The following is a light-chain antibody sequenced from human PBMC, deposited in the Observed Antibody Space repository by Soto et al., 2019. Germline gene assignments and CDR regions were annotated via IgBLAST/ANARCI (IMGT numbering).Light chain of an antibody. CDR3: QQYVSSPWA. CDR2: GAS. J-gene: IGKJ1*01. V-gene: IGKV3-20*01. Sequence: EIVLTQSPGTLSLSTGERATLSCRASQSVSNNYLAWYQQKPGQAPRLLIYGASNSATGIPDRFSGSGSGTDFTLTISRLEPEDFAVYYCQQYVSSPWAFGQGTKVDI. CDR1: QSVSNNY.